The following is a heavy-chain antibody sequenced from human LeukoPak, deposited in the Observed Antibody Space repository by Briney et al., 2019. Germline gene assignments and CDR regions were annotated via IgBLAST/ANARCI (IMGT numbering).Heavy chain of an antibody. Sequence: GGSLRLSCAASGFIFSRYSMNWIRQAPGKGPEWVSYISISSSLIYYADSVKGRFTISRDNAKNSLYLQINSLRDEDTAVYYCARGETAVTSYLHFRGQGTLVTVSS. D-gene: IGHD4-17*01. V-gene: IGHV3-48*02. J-gene: IGHJ4*02. CDR2: ISISSSLI. CDR1: GFIFSRYS. CDR3: ARGETAVTSYLHF.